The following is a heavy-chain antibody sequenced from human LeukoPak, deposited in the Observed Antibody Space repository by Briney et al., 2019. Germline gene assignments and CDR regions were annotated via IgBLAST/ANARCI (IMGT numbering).Heavy chain of an antibody. D-gene: IGHD3-10*01. CDR2: INSDGSST. CDR1: GFTFSSYW. Sequence: PGGSLRLSCAASGFTFSSYWMHWVRQAPGKGLVWVSRINSDGSSTSYADSVKGRFTISRDNAKNTLYLQMNSLRAEDTAVYYCARDPWVGSFGSGTYPDYWGQGTLVTVSS. J-gene: IGHJ4*02. CDR3: ARDPWVGSFGSGTYPDY. V-gene: IGHV3-74*01.